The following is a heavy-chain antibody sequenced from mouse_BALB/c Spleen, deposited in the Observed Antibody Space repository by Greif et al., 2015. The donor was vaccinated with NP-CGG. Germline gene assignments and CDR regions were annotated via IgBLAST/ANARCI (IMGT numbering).Heavy chain of an antibody. Sequence: EVKVEEPGGGLVKPGGSLKLSCAASGFAFSSYDMSWARQTPEKRLEWVATISSGGGYTYYPDSVKGRFTISRDNARNTLYLQMSSLRSEDTALYYCARHREVRYAMDYWGQGTSVTVSS. V-gene: IGHV5-9*02. D-gene: IGHD2-14*01. CDR3: ARHREVRYAMDY. CDR2: ISSGGGYT. J-gene: IGHJ4*01. CDR1: GFAFSSYD.